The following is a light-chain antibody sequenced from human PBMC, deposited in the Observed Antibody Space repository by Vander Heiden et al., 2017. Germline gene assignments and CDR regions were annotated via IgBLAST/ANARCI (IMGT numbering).Light chain of an antibody. CDR3: CSYAGSYTWV. CDR2: DVT. CDR1: SSDVGAYDN. Sequence: QSALTPPRSVPGSPGQPVTLPCSATSSDVGAYDNVSWYQPHPATHPQLLIDDVTKWPSGVPDRFSGSKSGNTATLTISGLLTEDGAYDYCCSYAGSYTWVFGGGTKVTVL. V-gene: IGLV2-11*01. J-gene: IGLJ3*02.